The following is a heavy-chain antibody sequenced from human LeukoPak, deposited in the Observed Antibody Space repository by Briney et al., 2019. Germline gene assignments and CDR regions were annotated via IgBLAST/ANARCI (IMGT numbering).Heavy chain of an antibody. D-gene: IGHD3-10*01. CDR3: ARHGSGSYWFRFDP. V-gene: IGHV4-59*08. J-gene: IGHJ5*02. CDR1: GGSISSDY. CDR2: IYYSGST. Sequence: SETLSLTCTVSGGSISSDYWSWIRQPPGKGLEWIGYIYYSGSTNYNPSLKSRVTISLDTSKKQFSLKLSSVTAADTAVYYYARHGSGSYWFRFDPWGQGTLVTVSS.